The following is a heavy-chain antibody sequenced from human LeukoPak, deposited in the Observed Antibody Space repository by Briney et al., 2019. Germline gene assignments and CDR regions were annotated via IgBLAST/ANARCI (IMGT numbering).Heavy chain of an antibody. Sequence: GGSLRLSCAASGFTFSSYAMSWVRQAPGKGLEWVSAISGSGGSTYYADSVKGRFTISRANAKNTLYLQMNSLRAEDTAVYYCAKGASGWYANFDYWGQGTLVTVSS. J-gene: IGHJ4*02. V-gene: IGHV3-23*01. CDR1: GFTFSSYA. CDR3: AKGASGWYANFDY. D-gene: IGHD6-19*01. CDR2: ISGSGGST.